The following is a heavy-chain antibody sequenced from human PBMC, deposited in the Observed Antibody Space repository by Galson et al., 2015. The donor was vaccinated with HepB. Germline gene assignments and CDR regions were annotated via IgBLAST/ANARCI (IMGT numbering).Heavy chain of an antibody. D-gene: IGHD4/OR15-4a*01. CDR3: ARDRDYRFDY. V-gene: IGHV1-18*04. CDR1: GYTFTSNG. J-gene: IGHJ4*02. CDR2: LSAYGGNT. Sequence: SVKVSCKASGYTFTSNGISWVRQTPRQGLEWLGWLSAYGGNTKYAQKYRGRITLTRDTSTSTAYVERRSLRSDDTAVYYCARDRDYRFDYWGQGTLVTVSS.